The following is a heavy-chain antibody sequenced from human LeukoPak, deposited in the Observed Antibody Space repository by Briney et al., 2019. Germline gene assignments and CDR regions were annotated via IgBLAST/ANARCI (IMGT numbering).Heavy chain of an antibody. Sequence: QAGGSLRLSCAASGFTFSSYAMSWVRQAPGKGLEWVSAISGSGGSTYYAGSVKGRFTISRDNSKNTLYLQMNSLRAEDTAVYYCAKGGRDDYVWVSYRPHAGYYFDYWGQGTLVTVSS. V-gene: IGHV3-23*01. D-gene: IGHD3-16*02. CDR3: AKGGRDDYVWVSYRPHAGYYFDY. CDR2: ISGSGGST. J-gene: IGHJ4*02. CDR1: GFTFSSYA.